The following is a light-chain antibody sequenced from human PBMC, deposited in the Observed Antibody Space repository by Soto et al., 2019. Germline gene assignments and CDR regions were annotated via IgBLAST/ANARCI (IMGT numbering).Light chain of an antibody. CDR1: SSNIGAGYY. V-gene: IGLV1-40*01. J-gene: IGLJ2*01. CDR2: GNT. CDR3: QSYDSSLSGPVV. Sequence: QSVLTQPPSVSGAPGQRVTISCTGSSSNIGAGYYVHWYQQLPGTAPKLLIYGNTNRPSGVPDRFSGSKSGTSASLAITGLQAEDEAEYYCQSYDSSLSGPVVFGGGTKLTVL.